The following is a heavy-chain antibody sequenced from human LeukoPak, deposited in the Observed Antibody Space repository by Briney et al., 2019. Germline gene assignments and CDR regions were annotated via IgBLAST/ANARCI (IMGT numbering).Heavy chain of an antibody. Sequence: GGSLRLSCAASGFNFNNYAMNWVRQAPGKGLEYVSAISSNGGSTYYADSVKGRCTISRDNSKNTLYLQMSSLRAEDTAVYYCGLAAYYYDSSGSDDAFDIWGQGTMVIVSS. CDR1: GFNFNNYA. V-gene: IGHV3-64D*08. CDR3: GLAAYYYDSSGSDDAFDI. J-gene: IGHJ3*02. CDR2: ISSNGGST. D-gene: IGHD3-22*01.